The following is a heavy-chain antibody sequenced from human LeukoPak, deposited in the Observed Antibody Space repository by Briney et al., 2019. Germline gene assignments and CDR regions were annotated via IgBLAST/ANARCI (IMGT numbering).Heavy chain of an antibody. CDR1: GFTFSSYW. CDR3: AKGSEIGGPFDP. Sequence: GGSLRLSCAASGFTFSSYWMHWVRQAPGKGLEWVSGISWNSGSIGYADSVKGRFTISRDNAKNSLYLQMNSLRAEDTALYYCAKGSEIGGPFDPWGQGTLVTVSS. CDR2: ISWNSGSI. J-gene: IGHJ5*02. V-gene: IGHV3-9*01. D-gene: IGHD3-16*01.